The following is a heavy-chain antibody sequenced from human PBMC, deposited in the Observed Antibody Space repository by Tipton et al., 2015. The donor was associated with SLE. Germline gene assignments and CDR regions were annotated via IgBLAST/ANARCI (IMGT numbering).Heavy chain of an antibody. Sequence: RSLRLSCAAPGFTFSRYGMHWVRQAPGKGLEWVAVISYDGRNKYFADSVKGRFTISRDNSKNTLYLQMNSLRAEDTAGYYCAKDMRGYCSSTSCYGGSNFDYWGQGTLVTVSS. D-gene: IGHD2-2*01. V-gene: IGHV3-30*18. CDR2: ISYDGRNK. J-gene: IGHJ4*02. CDR1: GFTFSRYG. CDR3: AKDMRGYCSSTSCYGGSNFDY.